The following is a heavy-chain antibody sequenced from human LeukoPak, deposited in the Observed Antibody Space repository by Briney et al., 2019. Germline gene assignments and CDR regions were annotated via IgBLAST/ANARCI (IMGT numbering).Heavy chain of an antibody. CDR1: GGTFSSYA. D-gene: IGHD6-19*01. V-gene: IGHV1-69*06. Sequence: ASVKVSCKASGGTFSSYAISWVRQAPGQGLEWMGGIIPIFGTANYAQKFQGRVTITADKSTSTAYMELSSLRSEDTAVYYCAFAPITAGPMDYWGQGTLVTVSS. J-gene: IGHJ4*02. CDR3: AFAPITAGPMDY. CDR2: IIPIFGTA.